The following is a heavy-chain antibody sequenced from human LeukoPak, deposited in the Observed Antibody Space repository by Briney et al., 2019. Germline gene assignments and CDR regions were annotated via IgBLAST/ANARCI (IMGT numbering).Heavy chain of an antibody. D-gene: IGHD6-6*01. CDR2: IYYSGST. Sequence: SETLSLTCTVSGGSISSSSYYWGWIRQPPGKGLEWIGSIYYSGSTYYNPSLKSRVTISVDTSKNQFSLKLSSVTAADTAVYYCARRPYWQLANYFGYWGQGTLVTVSS. CDR1: GGSISSSSYY. J-gene: IGHJ4*02. V-gene: IGHV4-39*01. CDR3: ARRPYWQLANYFGY.